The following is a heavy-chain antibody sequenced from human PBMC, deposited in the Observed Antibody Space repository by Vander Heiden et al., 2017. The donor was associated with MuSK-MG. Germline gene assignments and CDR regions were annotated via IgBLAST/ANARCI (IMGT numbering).Heavy chain of an antibody. J-gene: IGHJ4*02. CDR1: GGSFSGYY. D-gene: IGHD5-18*01. CDR3: ARGLVFRYSYGYQVGPYYFDY. Sequence: QVQLQQWGAGLLMPSETLSLTCAVYGGSFSGYYWSWIRQPPGKGLEWIGEINHSGSTNYNPSLKSRVTISVDTSKNQFSLKLSSVTAADTAVYYCARGLVFRYSYGYQVGPYYFDYWGQGTLVTVSS. CDR2: INHSGST. V-gene: IGHV4-34*01.